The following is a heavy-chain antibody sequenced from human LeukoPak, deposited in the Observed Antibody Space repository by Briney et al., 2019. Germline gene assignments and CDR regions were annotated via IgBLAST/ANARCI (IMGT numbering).Heavy chain of an antibody. V-gene: IGHV3-72*01. J-gene: IGHJ3*01. CDR2: SRNKANGYST. Sequence: GGSRNLSWAAPGFTFIDHYMTWFGKAQGKGRGWVGRSRNKANGYSTAYAASAKGRFTVSRDESRNSLYLQINSLTTEDTAVYYCVRGFNSFDVWGQGTMVTVSS. D-gene: IGHD5-24*01. CDR1: GFTFIDHY. CDR3: VRGFNSFDV.